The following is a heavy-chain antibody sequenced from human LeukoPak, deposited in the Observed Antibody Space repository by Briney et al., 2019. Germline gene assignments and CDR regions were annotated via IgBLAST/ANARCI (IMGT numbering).Heavy chain of an antibody. CDR1: GFTFSSYS. CDR2: ISSGSSYI. CDR3: TTPAAGPYAEYSQY. D-gene: IGHD6-13*01. V-gene: IGHV3-21*01. Sequence: GGSLRLSCAASGFTFSSYSMNWVRQAPGKGLEWVSSISSGSSYIYYADSAKGRFTISRDNAKNSLYLQMNSLAVEDTAVYYCTTPAAGPYAEYSQYWGQGTLVTVSS. J-gene: IGHJ1*01.